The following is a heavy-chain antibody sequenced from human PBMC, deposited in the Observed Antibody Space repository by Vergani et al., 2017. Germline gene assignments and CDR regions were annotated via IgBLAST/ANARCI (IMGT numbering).Heavy chain of an antibody. J-gene: IGHJ5*02. Sequence: QVQLQQWGAGLLKPSETLSLTCAVYGGSFSGYYWSWIRQPPGKGREWIGEINHSGSTNYNPSLKSRVTISVDTSKNQFSLKLSSVTAADTAVYYCARASSSWHPFDPWGQGTLVTVSS. D-gene: IGHD6-13*01. CDR3: ARASSSWHPFDP. CDR2: INHSGST. V-gene: IGHV4-34*01. CDR1: GGSFSGYY.